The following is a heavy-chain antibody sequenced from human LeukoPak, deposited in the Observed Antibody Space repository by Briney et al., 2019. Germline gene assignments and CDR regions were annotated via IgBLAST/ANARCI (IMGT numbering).Heavy chain of an antibody. Sequence: PGGSLRLSCAASGFTFSSYAMSWVRQAPGKGLEWVSTIRGSGDSTYYADSVKGRFIISRDNSENTLYLQMNSLRAEDTAVYYCARAPSAGEQQLNGLGFYWGQGTLVTVSS. V-gene: IGHV3-23*01. CDR1: GFTFSSYA. CDR2: IRGSGDST. D-gene: IGHD6-13*01. CDR3: ARAPSAGEQQLNGLGFY. J-gene: IGHJ4*02.